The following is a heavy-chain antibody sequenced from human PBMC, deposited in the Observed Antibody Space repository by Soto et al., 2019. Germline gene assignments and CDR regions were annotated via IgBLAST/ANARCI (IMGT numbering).Heavy chain of an antibody. CDR2: IIPIFGTA. J-gene: IGHJ4*02. D-gene: IGHD2-15*01. CDR1: GGTFSSYA. V-gene: IGHV1-69*06. CDR3: ARGGYCSGGSCSGPFDY. Sequence: QVQLVQSGAEVKKPGSSVKVSCKASGGTFSSYAISWVRQAPGQGLEWMGGIIPIFGTANYAQKFQGRVTITADKSTSTAYMELSSLRSEYTAVYYCARGGYCSGGSCSGPFDYWGQGTLVTVSS.